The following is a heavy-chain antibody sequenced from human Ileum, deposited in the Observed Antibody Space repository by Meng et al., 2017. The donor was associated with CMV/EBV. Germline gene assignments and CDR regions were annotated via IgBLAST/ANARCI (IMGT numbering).Heavy chain of an antibody. V-gene: IGHV6-1*01. J-gene: IGHJ4*02. Sequence: SETLSLTCAISGDSVSSNSAAWNWIRQSPSRGLEWLGRTYYRSKWYNDYAVSVNSRITNNSDTSKNQFSLQLNSVTPEDTAVYYCAREGVGLSPGGFDYWGQGTLVTVSS. CDR1: GDSVSSNSAA. CDR3: AREGVGLSPGGFDY. CDR2: TYYRSKWYN. D-gene: IGHD3-10*01.